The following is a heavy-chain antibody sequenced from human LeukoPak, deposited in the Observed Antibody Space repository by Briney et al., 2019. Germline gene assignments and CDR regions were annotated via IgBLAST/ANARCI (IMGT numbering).Heavy chain of an antibody. CDR1: GGSISSSGYY. Sequence: PSETLSLTCSVSGGSISSSGYYWGWIRQPPGKGLEWIGSIYYSGSTYYNPSLKSRVTISVDTSKNQFSLRLSFVPAADPAVYYCARGYGGNSAHWYFDLWGRGTLVTVSS. V-gene: IGHV4-39*01. J-gene: IGHJ2*01. CDR2: IYYSGST. D-gene: IGHD4-23*01. CDR3: ARGYGGNSAHWYFDL.